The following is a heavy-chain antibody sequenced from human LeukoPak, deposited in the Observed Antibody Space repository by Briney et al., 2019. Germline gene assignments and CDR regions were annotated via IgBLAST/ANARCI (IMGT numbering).Heavy chain of an antibody. J-gene: IGHJ3*02. CDR1: GVSISSSSYY. V-gene: IGHV4-39*01. CDR2: IYYSGST. Sequence: PSETLSLTCTVSGVSISSSSYYWGWIRQPPGKGLEWIGSIYYSGSTYYNPSLKSRVTISVDTSKNQFSLKLSSVTAADTAVYYCARKGRDAFDIWGQGTMVTVSS. CDR3: ARKGRDAFDI.